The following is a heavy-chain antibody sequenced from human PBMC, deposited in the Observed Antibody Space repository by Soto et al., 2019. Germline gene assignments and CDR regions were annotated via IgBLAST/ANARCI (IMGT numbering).Heavy chain of an antibody. CDR1: GYTFTSYG. CDR3: ARARPYLPAAIHYYYYMDV. CDR2: ISAYNGNT. Sequence: ASVKVSCKASGYTFTSYGISWVRQAPGQGLEWMGWISAYNGNTNYAQKLQGRVTMTTDTSTSTAYMELRSLRSDDTAVYYCARARPYLPAAIHYYYYMDVWGKGTTVTVSS. V-gene: IGHV1-18*01. J-gene: IGHJ6*03. D-gene: IGHD2-2*01.